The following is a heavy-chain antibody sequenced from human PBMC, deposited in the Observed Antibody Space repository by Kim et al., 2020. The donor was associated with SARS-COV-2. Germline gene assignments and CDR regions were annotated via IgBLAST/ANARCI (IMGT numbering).Heavy chain of an antibody. V-gene: IGHV3-30*03. CDR2: ISYDGSNK. CDR1: GFTFSTYG. CDR3: ATQLAHKLGPLDI. J-gene: IGHJ3*02. D-gene: IGHD3-3*02. Sequence: GGSLRLSCAASGFTFSTYGLHWVRQAPGKGLEWVAVISYDGSNKYYADSVKGRFTISRDNSKDTLYLQMNSLRPDDTAFYYCATQLAHKLGPLDICGLGT.